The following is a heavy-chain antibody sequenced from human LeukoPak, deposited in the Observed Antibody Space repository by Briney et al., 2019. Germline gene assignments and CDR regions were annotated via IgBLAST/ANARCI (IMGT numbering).Heavy chain of an antibody. D-gene: IGHD5-18*01. J-gene: IGHJ4*02. V-gene: IGHV4-34*01. CDR3: ARGLSYGPFDY. CDR2: INHSGST. Sequence: NSSETLSLTCAVYGGSFSGYYWSWIRQPPGKGLEWIGEINHSGSTNYNPSLKSRVTISVDTSKNQFSLKLSSVTAADTAVYYCARGLSYGPFDYWGQGTLVTVSS. CDR1: GGSFSGYY.